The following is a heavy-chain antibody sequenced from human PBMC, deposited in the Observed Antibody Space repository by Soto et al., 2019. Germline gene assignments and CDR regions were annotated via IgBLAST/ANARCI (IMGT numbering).Heavy chain of an antibody. Sequence: PSETLSLTCTVSGGSMSPNYWTWIRQSPGKGLEWIGYIYYTGSTKYNPSLQSRVTISLDTSKNQFSLRLTSVTSADTAVYYGARVGSYGDFFDYWGQGAKVTVSS. CDR3: ARVGSYGDFFDY. V-gene: IGHV4-59*01. CDR1: GGSMSPNY. CDR2: IYYTGST. D-gene: IGHD4-17*01. J-gene: IGHJ4*02.